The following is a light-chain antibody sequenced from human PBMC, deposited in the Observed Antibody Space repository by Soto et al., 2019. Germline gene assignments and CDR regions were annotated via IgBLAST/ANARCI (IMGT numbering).Light chain of an antibody. CDR1: SSDVGRYDY. V-gene: IGLV2-11*01. CDR2: DVT. J-gene: IGLJ1*01. Sequence: QSVLTQPRSVSASPGQSVTISCTGTSSDVGRYDYVSWYQQHPGKAPKLIVYDVTERPSGVPDRFSGSKSGNTASLTISGLQAEDEADYSCCSFAGSYSYVFGTGTKATAL. CDR3: CSFAGSYSYV.